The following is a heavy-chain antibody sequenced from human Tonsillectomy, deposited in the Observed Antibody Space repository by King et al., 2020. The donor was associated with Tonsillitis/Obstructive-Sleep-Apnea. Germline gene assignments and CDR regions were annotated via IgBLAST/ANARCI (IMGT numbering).Heavy chain of an antibody. CDR1: GGSISSYY. V-gene: IGHV4-59*08. CDR2: FYYSGST. Sequence: VQLQESGPGLVKPSETLSLTCTVSGGSISSYYWSWIRQPPGKGLEWIGYFYYSGSTNYNPSLKSRVTISVDTSKNQFSLKLSSVTAADTAVYYCASLGYSGYDTQNFDYWGQGTLVTVSS. D-gene: IGHD5-12*01. J-gene: IGHJ4*02. CDR3: ASLGYSGYDTQNFDY.